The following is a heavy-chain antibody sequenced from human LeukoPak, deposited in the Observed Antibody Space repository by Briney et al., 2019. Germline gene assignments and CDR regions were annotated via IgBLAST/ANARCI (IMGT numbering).Heavy chain of an antibody. V-gene: IGHV3-48*01. CDR2: ISSSSSTI. Sequence: PGGSLRLSCAASGFTFSSYRMNWVRQAPGKGLEWVSYISSSSSTIYYADSVKGRFTISRDNSKNTLYLQMSSLRAEDTAVYYCAKGGSSSWDYFDYWGQGTLVAVSS. D-gene: IGHD6-13*01. CDR1: GFTFSSYR. CDR3: AKGGSSSWDYFDY. J-gene: IGHJ4*02.